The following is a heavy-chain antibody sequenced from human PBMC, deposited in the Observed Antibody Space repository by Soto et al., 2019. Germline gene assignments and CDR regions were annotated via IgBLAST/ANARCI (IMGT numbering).Heavy chain of an antibody. CDR3: ARDHEYFQH. V-gene: IGHV4-59*01. CDR1: GGSISSYY. Sequence: PSETLSLTCTVSGGSISSYYWSWVRQSPGKGLEWIGYIFYSGSTNYNPSLKSRVIISIDTSKNQFSLRLNSVTAADTAVYYCARDHEYFQHWGQGTLVTVSS. CDR2: IFYSGST. J-gene: IGHJ1*01.